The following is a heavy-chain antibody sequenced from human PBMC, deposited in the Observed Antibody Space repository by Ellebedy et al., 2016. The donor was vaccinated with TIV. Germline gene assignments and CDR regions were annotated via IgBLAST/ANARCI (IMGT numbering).Heavy chain of an antibody. V-gene: IGHV4-4*07. CDR2: IYTSEST. Sequence: SETLSLTXAVYGGSFSGYYWSWIRQPAGKGLEWIGRIYTSESTNYNPSLKSRVTMSVDTSKNQFSLKLSSVTAADTAVYYCARDRDTIFGVAGAMFDPWGQGTLVTVSS. CDR1: GGSFSGYY. CDR3: ARDRDTIFGVAGAMFDP. D-gene: IGHD3-3*01. J-gene: IGHJ5*02.